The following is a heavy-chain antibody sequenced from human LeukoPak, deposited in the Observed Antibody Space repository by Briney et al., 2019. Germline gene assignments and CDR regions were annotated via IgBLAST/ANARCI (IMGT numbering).Heavy chain of an antibody. D-gene: IGHD6-13*01. Sequence: PSETLSLTCSVSAGSISSVNYYWSWIRQPAGKGLEWIGRIFTSGRTNYNPSLKSRVTISVDTSKNQFSLKLSSVTAADTAVYYCARHEEQLVLNPIGAFDYWGQGTLVTVSS. CDR2: IFTSGRT. CDR1: AGSISSVNYY. V-gene: IGHV4-61*02. CDR3: ARHEEQLVLNPIGAFDY. J-gene: IGHJ4*02.